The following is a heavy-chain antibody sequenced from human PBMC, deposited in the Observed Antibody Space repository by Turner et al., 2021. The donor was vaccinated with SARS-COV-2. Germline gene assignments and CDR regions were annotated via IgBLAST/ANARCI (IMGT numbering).Heavy chain of an antibody. CDR2: INPNSGGT. J-gene: IGHJ5*02. V-gene: IGHV1-2*04. D-gene: IGHD5-18*01. CDR1: GYSFHGYY. Sequence: QVQLVQSGAEVKKPGASVKVSFKASGYSFHGYYMHWVRQAPGQGLEWMGWINPNSGGTNYEQKFQGWVTMTRDTSISTAYMELSRLRSDDTAVYYCAREDRGYSYGYGRFDPWGQGTLVTVSS. CDR3: AREDRGYSYGYGRFDP.